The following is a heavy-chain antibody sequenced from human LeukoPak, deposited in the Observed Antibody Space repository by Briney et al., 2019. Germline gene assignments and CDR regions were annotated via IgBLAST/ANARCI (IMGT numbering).Heavy chain of an antibody. V-gene: IGHV3-53*01. Sequence: GGSLRLSCVPSGFTVSSNYMSWVRQAPGKGLEWVSVIYSGGSAYYADSVKGRFTISRDNSKNTLYLQMNSLRGEDTAVYYCARGGGYDSSGYYYYYFDYWGQGTLVTVSS. CDR3: ARGGGYDSSGYYYYYFDY. D-gene: IGHD3-22*01. CDR1: GFTVSSNY. J-gene: IGHJ4*02. CDR2: IYSGGSA.